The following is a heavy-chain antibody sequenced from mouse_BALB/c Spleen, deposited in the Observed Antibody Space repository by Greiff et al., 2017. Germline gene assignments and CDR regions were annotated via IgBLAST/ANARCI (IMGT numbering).Heavy chain of an antibody. J-gene: IGHJ2*01. CDR2: INPSNGRT. Sequence: VQLQQPGAELVKPGASVKLSCKASGYTFTSYWMHWVKQRPGQGLEWIGEINPSNGRTNYNEKFKSKATLTVDKSSSTAYMQLSSLTSEDSAVYYCARQLGARPAWFAYWGQGTTLTVSS. CDR1: GYTFTSYW. D-gene: IGHD3-1*01. CDR3: ARQLGARPAWFAY. V-gene: IGHV1S81*02.